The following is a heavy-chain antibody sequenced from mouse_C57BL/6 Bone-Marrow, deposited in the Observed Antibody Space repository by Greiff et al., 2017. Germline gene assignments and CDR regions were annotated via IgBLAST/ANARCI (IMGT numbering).Heavy chain of an antibody. Sequence: EVKLVESGGDLVKPGGSLKLSCAASGFTFSSYGMSWVRQTPDKRLEWVATISSGGSYTYYPDSVKGRFTISRDNAKNTLYLQMSSLKSEDTAMYYCARQIDIYWGQGTSVTVSS. J-gene: IGHJ4*01. CDR2: ISSGGSYT. D-gene: IGHD3-2*01. V-gene: IGHV5-6*01. CDR1: GFTFSSYG. CDR3: ARQIDIY.